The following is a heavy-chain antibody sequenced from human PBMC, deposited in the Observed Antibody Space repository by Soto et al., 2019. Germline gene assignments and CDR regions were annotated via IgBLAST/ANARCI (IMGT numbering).Heavy chain of an antibody. J-gene: IGHJ6*02. Sequence: EASVKVSCKASGYTFTSYAMHWVRQAPGQRLEWMGWMNPNSGNTGYAQKFQGRVTMTRNTSISTAYMELSSLRSEDTAVYYCARGGYSYGYFGYYYGMDVWGQGTTVTVSS. CDR1: GYTFTSYA. CDR3: ARGGYSYGYFGYYYGMDV. CDR2: MNPNSGNT. V-gene: IGHV1-8*02. D-gene: IGHD5-18*01.